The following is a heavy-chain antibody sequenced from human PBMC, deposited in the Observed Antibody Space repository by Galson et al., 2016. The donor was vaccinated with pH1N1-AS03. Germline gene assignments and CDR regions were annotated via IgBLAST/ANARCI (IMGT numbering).Heavy chain of an antibody. J-gene: IGHJ4*02. Sequence: LSLTCAVSGGSFRDYYLRWIRASPGRGLEWVGEINYSGRSGYNPSLKGPVPISEDRSKKQFPLSLTSVTAADTAVYCGATDDFSGGHVWGHWGQGTPVTVSS. V-gene: IGHV4-34*01. D-gene: IGHD2-15*01. CDR1: GGSFRDYY. CDR3: ATDDFSGGHVWGH. CDR2: INYSGRS.